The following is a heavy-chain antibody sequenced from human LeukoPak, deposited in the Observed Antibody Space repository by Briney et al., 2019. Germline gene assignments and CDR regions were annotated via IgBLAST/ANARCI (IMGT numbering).Heavy chain of an antibody. D-gene: IGHD3-10*01. J-gene: IGHJ4*02. Sequence: GGPLRLSCAASGFTFSSYSMNWVRQAPGKGLEWVSSISSSSSYIYYADSVKGRFTISRDNAKNSLYLQMNSLRAEDTAVYYCARAHYGSGSPDYWGQGTLVTVSS. CDR3: ARAHYGSGSPDY. CDR2: ISSSSSYI. CDR1: GFTFSSYS. V-gene: IGHV3-21*01.